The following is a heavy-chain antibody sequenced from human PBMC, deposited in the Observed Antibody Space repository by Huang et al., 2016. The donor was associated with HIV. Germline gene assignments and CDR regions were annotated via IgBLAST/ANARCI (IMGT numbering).Heavy chain of an antibody. CDR2: ISEYNGNT. V-gene: IGHV1-18*01. CDR1: GYTFTSSG. Sequence: QVQLVQSGAEVKKPGASVKVSCKAAGYTFTSSGISWVRQAPGRGLEWMGWISEYNGNTTYAQKLQVRVTMTTDTSTGTGDMELRSLRSDDTAVYYCARARGYYCYGMDVWGQGTTVTVSS. J-gene: IGHJ6*02. CDR3: ARARGYYCYGMDV.